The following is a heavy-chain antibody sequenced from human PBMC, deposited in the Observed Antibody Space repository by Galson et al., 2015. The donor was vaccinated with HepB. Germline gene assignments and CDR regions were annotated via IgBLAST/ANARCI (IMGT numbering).Heavy chain of an antibody. D-gene: IGHD3-3*01. CDR2: ISYDGSNK. V-gene: IGHV3-30*03. J-gene: IGHJ4*02. Sequence: SLRLSCAASGFTFSSYGMHWVRQAPGKGLEWVAVISYDGSNKYYADSVKGRFPISRDNSKNTLYLQINSLRAEDTAVYYCASRITIFGVVADYFDYWGQGTLVTVSS. CDR3: ASRITIFGVVADYFDY. CDR1: GFTFSSYG.